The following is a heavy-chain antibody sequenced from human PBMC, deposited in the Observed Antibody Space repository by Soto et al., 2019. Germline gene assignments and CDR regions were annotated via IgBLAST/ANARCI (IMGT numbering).Heavy chain of an antibody. CDR3: AKDIHPGRDTYHYGADY. CDR1: GFIFSNYG. Sequence: QVQLVESGGGVVQPGTSLTLSCSASGFIFSNYGMHWVRQAPGKGLEWVSIISYDGSRKHYIDSVTGPFTISRDNSKNTLDLQMNRLRAEDTAVDYCAKDIHPGRDTYHYGADYWGQGTLVAVSS. V-gene: IGHV3-30*18. D-gene: IGHD5-12*01. J-gene: IGHJ4*02. CDR2: ISYDGSRK.